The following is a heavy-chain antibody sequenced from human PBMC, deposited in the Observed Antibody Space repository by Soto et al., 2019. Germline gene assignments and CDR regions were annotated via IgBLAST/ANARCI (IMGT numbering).Heavy chain of an antibody. Sequence: PSETLSLTCSVSGGSVNSGSYYWSWIRQPPGKGLEWIGYIYYSGSTNYNPSLKSRVTTSLDTSKNQFSLKLSSVTAADMAVYYCARGSWYYDSSGYLDYWGQGTQVTVSS. D-gene: IGHD3-22*01. V-gene: IGHV4-61*01. CDR2: IYYSGST. CDR3: ARGSWYYDSSGYLDY. CDR1: GGSVNSGSYY. J-gene: IGHJ4*02.